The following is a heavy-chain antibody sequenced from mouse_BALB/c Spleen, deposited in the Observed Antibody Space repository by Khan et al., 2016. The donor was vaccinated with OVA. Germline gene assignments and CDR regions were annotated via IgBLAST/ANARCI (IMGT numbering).Heavy chain of an antibody. D-gene: IGHD2-1*01. CDR2: INTYTGEP. V-gene: IGHV9-3-1*01. Sequence: QIQLVQSGPELKKPGETVKISCKASGYPFTNYGMNRVKQAPGKSLKWMGWINTYTGEPTYADDFKGRFAFSLETSASTAYLQINNLQNEEPATYFYARSNGNDWFAYWGQGTLVTVSA. CDR1: GYPFTNYG. J-gene: IGHJ3*01. CDR3: ARSNGNDWFAY.